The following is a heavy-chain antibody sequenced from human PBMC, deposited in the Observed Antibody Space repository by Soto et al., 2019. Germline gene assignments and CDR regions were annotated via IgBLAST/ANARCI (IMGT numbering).Heavy chain of an antibody. CDR3: AGGTYYFDY. CDR1: GFTFSNYG. CDR2: ILYDGSNK. Sequence: QVQLVESGGDVVQPGRSLRLSCAASGFTFSNYGMHWARQAPGKGLEWVAAILYDGSNKYYTDSVKGRFTISRDNSKNTLYLQMNSLRAEDTAVYYCAGGTYYFDYTGQGTVVTVSS. J-gene: IGHJ4*02. V-gene: IGHV3-33*01. D-gene: IGHD1-26*01.